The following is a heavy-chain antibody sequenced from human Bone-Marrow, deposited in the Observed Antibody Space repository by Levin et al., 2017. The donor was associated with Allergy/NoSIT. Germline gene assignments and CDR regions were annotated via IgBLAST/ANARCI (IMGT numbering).Heavy chain of an antibody. J-gene: IGHJ4*02. V-gene: IGHV3-21*06. CDR1: GFTFSNSS. Sequence: PGGSLRLSCAASGFTFSNSSVNWVRQAPGKGLEWVSSISRGSSYIYYADSVRGRFTISRDNAQNSLYLLMTSLRVDDTAVYYCASSLFPRDGRQYWGQGTLVTVSS. CDR3: ASSLFPRDGRQY. CDR2: ISRGSSYI. D-gene: IGHD5-24*01.